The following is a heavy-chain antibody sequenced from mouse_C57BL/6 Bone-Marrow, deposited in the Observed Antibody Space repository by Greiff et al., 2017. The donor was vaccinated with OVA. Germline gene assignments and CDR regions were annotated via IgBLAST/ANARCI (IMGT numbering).Heavy chain of an antibody. CDR3: VSLWLRRGDY. Sequence: EVKLVESGGGLVQPKGSLKLSCAASGFSFNTYAMNWVRQAPGKGLEWVARIRSKSNNYATYYADSVKDRFTISRDDSESMLYLQMNNLKTEDTAMYYCVSLWLRRGDYWGQGTSVTVSS. D-gene: IGHD2-2*01. CDR2: IRSKSNNYAT. CDR1: GFSFNTYA. V-gene: IGHV10-1*01. J-gene: IGHJ4*01.